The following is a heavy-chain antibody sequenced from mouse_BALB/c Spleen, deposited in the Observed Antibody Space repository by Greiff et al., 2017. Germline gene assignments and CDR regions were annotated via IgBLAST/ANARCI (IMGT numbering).Heavy chain of an antibody. D-gene: IGHD1-2*01. Sequence: VQLVESGPGLVQPSQSLSITCTVSGFSLTSYGVHWVRQSPGKGLEWLGVIWSGGSTDYNAAFISRLSISKDNSKSQVFFKMNSLQANDTAIYYCARKGRFHDYYAMDYWGQGTSVTVSS. J-gene: IGHJ4*01. CDR1: GFSLTSYG. CDR3: ARKGRFHDYYAMDY. CDR2: IWSGGST. V-gene: IGHV2-2*02.